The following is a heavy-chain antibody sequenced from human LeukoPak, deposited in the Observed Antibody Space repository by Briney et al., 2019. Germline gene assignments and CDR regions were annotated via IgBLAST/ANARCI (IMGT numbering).Heavy chain of an antibody. CDR1: GFSLSTSGVG. D-gene: IGHD2-21*01. V-gene: IGHV4-30-4*08. Sequence: SGPTLVKPTQTLTLTCTFSGFSLSTSGVGVGRIRQPPGKGLEWIGYIYYSGSTYYNPSLKSRVTISVDTSKNQFSLKLSSVTAADTAVYYCARVVDFPTTFDYWGQGTLVTVSS. CDR2: IYYSGST. J-gene: IGHJ4*02. CDR3: ARVVDFPTTFDY.